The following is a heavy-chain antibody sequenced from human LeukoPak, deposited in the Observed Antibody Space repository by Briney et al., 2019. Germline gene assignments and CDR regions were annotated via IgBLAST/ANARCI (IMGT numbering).Heavy chain of an antibody. CDR3: ARGYIVLMVYALSWFDP. V-gene: IGHV4-34*01. J-gene: IGHJ5*02. D-gene: IGHD2-8*01. CDR2: INHSGST. Sequence: SETLSLTCAVYGGSFSGYYWSWIRQPPGKGLEWIGEINHSGSTNYNPSLKSRVTISVDTSKNQFSLKLSSVTAADTAVYYCARGYIVLMVYALSWFDPWGQGTLVTVSS. CDR1: GGSFSGYY.